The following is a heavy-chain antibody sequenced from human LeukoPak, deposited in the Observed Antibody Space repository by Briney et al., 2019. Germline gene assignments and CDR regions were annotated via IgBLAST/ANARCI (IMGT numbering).Heavy chain of an antibody. CDR2: ISAYNGNT. CDR3: ATAYSGSTNWFDP. CDR1: GYTFTSYG. Sequence: ASVKVSCKASGYTFTSYGISWVRQAPGQGLEWMGWISAYNGNTNYAQKLQGRVTMTTDTSTSTAYMELSSLRSEDTAVYYCATAYSGSTNWFDPWGQGTLVTVSS. V-gene: IGHV1-18*01. J-gene: IGHJ5*02. D-gene: IGHD1-26*01.